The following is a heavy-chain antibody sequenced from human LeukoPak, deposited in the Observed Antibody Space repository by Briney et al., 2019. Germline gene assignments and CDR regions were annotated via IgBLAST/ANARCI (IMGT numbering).Heavy chain of an antibody. Sequence: GESLKTSCKGSGYSFSSYWIGWVRQMPGQGLEWMGIIYPGDSDTQYSPSFQGQVTLSVDKSISTAYLQLSSLNASDTAIYYCARHIARRGFWSGYTYDYYYMDVWGKGTTVTVSS. J-gene: IGHJ6*03. D-gene: IGHD3-3*01. V-gene: IGHV5-51*01. CDR2: IYPGDSDT. CDR3: ARHIARRGFWSGYTYDYYYMDV. CDR1: GYSFSSYW.